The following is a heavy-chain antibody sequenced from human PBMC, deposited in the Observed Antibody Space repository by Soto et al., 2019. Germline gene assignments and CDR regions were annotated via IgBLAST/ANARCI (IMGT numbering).Heavy chain of an antibody. D-gene: IGHD5-12*01. CDR1: GGSIRSSSYY. V-gene: IGHV4-31*03. J-gene: IGHJ2*01. CDR3: AREMRNQSGYAHVLYFDL. CDR2: IYFSGST. Sequence: TLSLTCTVSGGSIRSSSYYWSWLRHHPGRGLEWLGFIYFSGSTFYHPSLKSRVTISIDPSRNQFSLKLTSVTAADTAVYECAREMRNQSGYAHVLYFDLWGRGTPVPISS.